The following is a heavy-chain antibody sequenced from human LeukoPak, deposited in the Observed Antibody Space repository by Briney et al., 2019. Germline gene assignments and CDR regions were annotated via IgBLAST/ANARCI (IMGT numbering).Heavy chain of an antibody. CDR2: ISGSGGST. Sequence: PGGSLRLSCAASGFTFSSYAMSWVRQAPGKGLEWVSAISGSGGSTYYADSAKGRFTISRDNAKNTLYLQMNSLRVEDTAVYYCAKISSGYCSGGSCYLDYWGQGTLVTVSS. J-gene: IGHJ4*02. CDR1: GFTFSSYA. CDR3: AKISSGYCSGGSCYLDY. V-gene: IGHV3-23*01. D-gene: IGHD2-15*01.